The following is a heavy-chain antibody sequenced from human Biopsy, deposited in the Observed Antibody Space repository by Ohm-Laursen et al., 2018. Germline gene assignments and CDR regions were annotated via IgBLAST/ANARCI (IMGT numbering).Heavy chain of an antibody. V-gene: IGHV4-38-2*01. CDR1: GYSISSGYY. CDR3: ARGQALKSFDY. Sequence: GTLSLTCAVSGYSISSGYYWGWIRQPPGKGLEWIGSIYHSGSTYYNPSLKSRFTISVDTSKNQFSVKLSSVTAADTAGYYCARGQALKSFDYWGQGTLVTVSS. CDR2: IYHSGST. J-gene: IGHJ4*02.